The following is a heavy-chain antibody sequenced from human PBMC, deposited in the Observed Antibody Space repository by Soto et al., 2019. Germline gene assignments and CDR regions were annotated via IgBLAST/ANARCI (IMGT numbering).Heavy chain of an antibody. D-gene: IGHD2-15*01. CDR3: ARVDIVVVVAATPPPAYYYGMDV. Sequence: GGSLRLSCAASGFTFSSYDMHWVRQATGKGLEWVSAIGTAGDTYYPGSVKGRFTISRENAKNSLYLQMNSLRAGDTAVYYCARVDIVVVVAATPPPAYYYGMDVWGQGTTVTVSS. J-gene: IGHJ6*02. V-gene: IGHV3-13*01. CDR1: GFTFSSYD. CDR2: IGTAGDT.